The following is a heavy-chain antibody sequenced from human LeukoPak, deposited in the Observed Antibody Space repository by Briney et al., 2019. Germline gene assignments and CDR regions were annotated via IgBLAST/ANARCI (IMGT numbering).Heavy chain of an antibody. Sequence: GGSLRLSCAASGFRFDESDMHWVRQAPGKGPEGVSGINWNSGSIAYANSVSGRFAISRDNANNSLSLQMNSLRVEDTAFYYCARGGYTSSWDYFDFWGQGTLVTVSS. CDR3: ARGGYTSSWDYFDF. D-gene: IGHD6-13*01. CDR1: GFRFDESD. V-gene: IGHV3-9*01. CDR2: INWNSGSI. J-gene: IGHJ4*02.